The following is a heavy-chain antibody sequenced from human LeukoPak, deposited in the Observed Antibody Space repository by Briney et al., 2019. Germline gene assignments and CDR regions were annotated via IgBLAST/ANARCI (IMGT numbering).Heavy chain of an antibody. CDR3: ARGDAFEGYFDWLSRHNWFDP. CDR2: IYYSGST. CDR1: GGSISSYY. Sequence: SETLSLTCTVSGGSISSYYWSWIRQPPGKGLEWIGYIYYSGSTNYNPSLKSRVTISVDTSKNQFSLKLSSVTAADTAVYYCARGDAFEGYFDWLSRHNWFDPWGQGTLVTVSS. D-gene: IGHD3-9*01. J-gene: IGHJ5*02. V-gene: IGHV4-59*12.